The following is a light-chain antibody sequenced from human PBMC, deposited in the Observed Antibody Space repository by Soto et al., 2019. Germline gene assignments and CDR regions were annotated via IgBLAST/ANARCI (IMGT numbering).Light chain of an antibody. Sequence: EIVLTQSPGTLSLSPGERATLSCRASHSVSSSYLAWYQQKPGQAPRLLIYGASSSATGIPDRFSGSGSETDFTLTISRLEPEDFAVYYCQQYGSSPPITFGQGTRLEIK. V-gene: IGKV3-20*01. CDR1: HSVSSSY. CDR2: GAS. J-gene: IGKJ5*01. CDR3: QQYGSSPPIT.